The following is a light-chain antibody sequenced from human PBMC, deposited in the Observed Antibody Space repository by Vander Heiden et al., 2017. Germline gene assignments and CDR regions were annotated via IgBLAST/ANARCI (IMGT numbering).Light chain of an antibody. CDR2: SHT. V-gene: IGLV1-47*02. Sequence: QSVLTQPPSASGTPGQRVTITCSGSSSNIGSNYVYWYQQLPGTAPKLLIYSHTQRPSGVPDRFSGSKSGTSASLAISGIRSEDEADYYCAAWDDSLSAWVFGGGTKLTVL. CDR3: AAWDDSLSAWV. J-gene: IGLJ3*02. CDR1: SSNIGSNY.